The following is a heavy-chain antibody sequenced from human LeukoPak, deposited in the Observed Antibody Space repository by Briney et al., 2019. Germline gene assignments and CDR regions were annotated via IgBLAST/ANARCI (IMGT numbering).Heavy chain of an antibody. V-gene: IGHV4-4*07. CDR1: GASVRGSY. Sequence: SETLSLTCSVSGASVRGSYWSWVRQPAGRRLEWIGRIYSSGSANYHPSLKSRVTMSIDTSKNQFSLKVTSVTAADSAVYYCARRMAVAGTRYHYGMDVWGQGTTVTVSS. CDR3: ARRMAVAGTRYHYGMDV. CDR2: IYSSGSA. J-gene: IGHJ6*02. D-gene: IGHD6-19*01.